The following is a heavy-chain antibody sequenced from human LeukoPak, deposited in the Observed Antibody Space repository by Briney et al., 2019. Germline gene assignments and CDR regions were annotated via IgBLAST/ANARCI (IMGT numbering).Heavy chain of an antibody. J-gene: IGHJ5*02. Sequence: SETLSLTCTVSGGSISSSNYYWGWIRQPPGKGLEWIGTIYYSGSTYYNPSLKSRITISVDTSKNQFSLKMRSVTAADTAVYYCASLRVGANWDPWGQGTLVTVSS. V-gene: IGHV4-39*01. D-gene: IGHD1-26*01. CDR2: IYYSGST. CDR3: ASLRVGANWDP. CDR1: GGSISSSNYY.